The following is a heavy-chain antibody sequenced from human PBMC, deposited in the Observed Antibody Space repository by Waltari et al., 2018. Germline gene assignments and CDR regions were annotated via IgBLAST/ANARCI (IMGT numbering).Heavy chain of an antibody. CDR2: INAGNGNT. CDR3: ARTPGFGSWNYDY. CDR1: GYTFTSYA. D-gene: IGHD1-26*01. V-gene: IGHV1-3*01. J-gene: IGHJ4*02. Sequence: QVQLVQSGAEVKKPGASEKDSCKASGYTFTSYAMHCVRQAPGQRLEWMGWINAGNGNTKYSQKFQGRVTITRDTSASTGYLELGSLGYEDTAVYYCARTPGFGSWNYDYWGQGTLVTVSS.